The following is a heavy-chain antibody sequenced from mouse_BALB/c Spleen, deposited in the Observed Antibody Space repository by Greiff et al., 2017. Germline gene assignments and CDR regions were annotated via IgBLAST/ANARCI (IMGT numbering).Heavy chain of an antibody. V-gene: IGHV14-3*02. CDR3: ARESITTATVDY. CDR2: IDPANGNT. CDR1: GFNIKDTY. J-gene: IGHJ2*01. D-gene: IGHD1-2*01. Sequence: VQLQQSGAELVKPGASVKLSCTASGFNIKDTYMHWVKQRPEQGLEWIGRIDPANGNTKYDPKFQGKATITADTSSNTAYLQLSSLTSEDTAVYYCARESITTATVDYWGQGTTLTVSS.